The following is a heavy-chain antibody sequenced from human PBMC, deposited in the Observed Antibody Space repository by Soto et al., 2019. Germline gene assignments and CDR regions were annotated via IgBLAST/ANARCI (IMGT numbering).Heavy chain of an antibody. CDR2: ISYDGRNK. V-gene: IGHV3-30*18. D-gene: IGHD3-3*01. J-gene: IGHJ4*01. CDR1: GFTFSSYG. Sequence: GGSLRLSCAASGFTFSSYGMHWVRQAPGKGLEWVAVISYDGRNKYYADSVEGRFTISRDNSKNTLYLQMDSLRAEDTAVYYCAKGSGSDFWSGYYFWGQGTQVTVSS. CDR3: AKGSGSDFWSGYYF.